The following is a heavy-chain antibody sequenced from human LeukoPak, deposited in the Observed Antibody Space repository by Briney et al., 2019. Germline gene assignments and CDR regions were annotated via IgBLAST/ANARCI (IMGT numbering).Heavy chain of an antibody. CDR3: ARRSGTYHAFDI. J-gene: IGHJ3*02. CDR2: INHSGST. V-gene: IGHV4-34*01. CDR1: GGSFSGYY. Sequence: SETLSLTCAVYGGSFSGYYWSWIRQPPGKGLEWIGEINHSGSTNYNPSLKSRVTISVDTSKNQFSLKLSSVTAADTAVYYCARRSGTYHAFDIWGQGTMVTVSS. D-gene: IGHD1-26*01.